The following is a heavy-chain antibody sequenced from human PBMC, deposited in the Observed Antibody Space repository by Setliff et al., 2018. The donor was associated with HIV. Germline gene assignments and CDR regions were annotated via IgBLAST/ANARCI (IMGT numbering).Heavy chain of an antibody. CDR1: GGTFSSYT. J-gene: IGHJ5*02. V-gene: IGHV7-4-1*02. CDR2: INTKTGNP. Sequence: ASVKVSCKASGGTFSSYTISWVRQAPGQGLEWMGGINTKTGNPTYAQGFTGRFVFSLDTSVSTAHLQISSLKAEDTAVYYCARAHLWFGESFPFDPWGQGTLVTVSS. CDR3: ARAHLWFGESFPFDP. D-gene: IGHD3-10*01.